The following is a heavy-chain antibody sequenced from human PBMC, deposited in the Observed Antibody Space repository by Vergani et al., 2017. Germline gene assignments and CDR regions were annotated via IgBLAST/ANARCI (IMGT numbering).Heavy chain of an antibody. CDR1: GFTFSSYA. V-gene: IGHV3-9*01. CDR3: ARAATYYYDSSGYY. J-gene: IGHJ4*02. CDR2: ISWNSGSI. Sequence: EVQLLEPGGGLVQPGGSLRLSCAASGFTFSSYAMHWVRQAPGKGLEWVSGISWNSGSIGYADSVKGRFTISRDNAKNSLYLQMNSLRAEDTAVYYCARAATYYYDSSGYYWGQGTLVTVSS. D-gene: IGHD3-22*01.